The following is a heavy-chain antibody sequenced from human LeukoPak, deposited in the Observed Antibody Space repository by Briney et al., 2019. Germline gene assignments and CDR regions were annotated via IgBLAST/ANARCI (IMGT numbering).Heavy chain of an antibody. D-gene: IGHD1-26*01. CDR1: GFTFSSYG. CDR3: ASGSYYSNWFDP. Sequence: GGSLRLSCSASGFTFSSYGMQWVRQAPGKGLVWVSRINSDGSSTSYADSVKGRFTISRDNAKNTLYLQMNSLRAEDTAVYYCASGSYYSNWFDPWGQGTLVTVSS. CDR2: INSDGSST. V-gene: IGHV3-74*01. J-gene: IGHJ5*02.